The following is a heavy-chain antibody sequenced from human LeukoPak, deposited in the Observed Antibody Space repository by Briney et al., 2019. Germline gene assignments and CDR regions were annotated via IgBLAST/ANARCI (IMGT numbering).Heavy chain of an antibody. CDR2: IKQDGSEK. V-gene: IGHV3-7*01. J-gene: IGHJ6*02. D-gene: IGHD3-10*01. CDR3: ARSYYGSGTSYGMDV. CDR1: GFTFSRHW. Sequence: GGSLRLSCAVSGFTFSRHWMSWVRQAPGKGLEWLANIKQDGSEKYYVDCVEGRFTISRDNAKNSLYLQMNSLRAEDTAVYYCARSYYGSGTSYGMDVWGQGTTVTVSS.